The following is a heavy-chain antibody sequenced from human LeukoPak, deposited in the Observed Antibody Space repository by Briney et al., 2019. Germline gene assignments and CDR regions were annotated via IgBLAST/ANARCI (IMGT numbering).Heavy chain of an antibody. J-gene: IGHJ5*02. CDR1: GGSISSSSYY. CDR2: IYYSGST. D-gene: IGHD3-22*01. CDR3: ARVLFDDSSGYPYNWFDP. V-gene: IGHV4-39*07. Sequence: SETLSLTCTVSGGSISSSSYYWGWIRQPPGKGLEWIGSIYYSGSTYYNPSLKSRVTISVDTSKNQFSLKLSSVTAADTAVYYCARVLFDDSSGYPYNWFDPWGQGTLVTVSS.